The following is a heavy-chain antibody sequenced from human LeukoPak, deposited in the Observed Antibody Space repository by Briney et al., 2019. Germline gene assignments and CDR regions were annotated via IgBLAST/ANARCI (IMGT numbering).Heavy chain of an antibody. CDR2: ISSSGSTI. J-gene: IGHJ4*02. D-gene: IGHD2-8*01. Sequence: GGSLRLSCAASGFTFSDYYMSWIRQAPGKGLEWVSYISSSGSTIYYADSVKGRFTISRDNAKNSLYLQMNSLRAEDTAVYYCARDRGRYCTNGVCYTGDFDYWGQGTLVTVSS. V-gene: IGHV3-11*04. CDR3: ARDRGRYCTNGVCYTGDFDY. CDR1: GFTFSDYY.